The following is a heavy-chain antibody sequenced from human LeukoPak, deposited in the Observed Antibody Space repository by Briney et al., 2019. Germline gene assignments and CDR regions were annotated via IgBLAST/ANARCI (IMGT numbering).Heavy chain of an antibody. D-gene: IGHD1-26*01. J-gene: IGHJ6*02. CDR1: GFTFDGYG. CDR3: AKDAGTNSYYYYYGMDV. Sequence: GRSLRLSCAASGFTFDGYGMYWVRQAPGKGLEWVSGITWNSDDMAYADSVKGRFTISRDNAKNCLYLQMNSLRTEDTALYYCAKDAGTNSYYYYYGMDVWGQGTTVTVSS. CDR2: ITWNSDDM. V-gene: IGHV3-9*01.